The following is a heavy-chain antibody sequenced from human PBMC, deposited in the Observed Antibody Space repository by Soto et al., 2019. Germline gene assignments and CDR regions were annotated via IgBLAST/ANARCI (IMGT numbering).Heavy chain of an antibody. V-gene: IGHV5-51*01. CDR2: IYPGDSET. D-gene: IGHD4-17*01. CDR1: GYTFNSYW. J-gene: IGHJ4*02. CDR3: ARLRVPLPVTKISSLDL. Sequence: PGESLKISCKTSGYTFNSYWIAWVRQMPGKGLEFMGIIYPGDSETRYSPSFQGQVTISADKSNTTAHLQWSSLKASDTAMYFCARLRVPLPVTKISSLDLWGQGTLVTSPQ.